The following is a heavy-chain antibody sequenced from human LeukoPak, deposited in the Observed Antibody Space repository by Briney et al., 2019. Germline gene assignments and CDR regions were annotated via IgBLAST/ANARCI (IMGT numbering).Heavy chain of an antibody. CDR2: VNPNTGGT. Sequence: ASVKVSCKASGYTFTAYYIHWIRQAPGQGLEWMGWVNPNTGGTYYAQKFQDRVTMTRDASITTAYMELNRLTSDDTAVYYCGRDLVSRQEVDQPWGQGTLVTLS. J-gene: IGHJ5*02. D-gene: IGHD6-13*01. CDR1: GYTFTAYY. CDR3: GRDLVSRQEVDQP. V-gene: IGHV1-2*02.